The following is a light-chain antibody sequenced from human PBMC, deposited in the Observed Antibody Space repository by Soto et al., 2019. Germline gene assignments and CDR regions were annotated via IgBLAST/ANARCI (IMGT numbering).Light chain of an antibody. CDR1: SSDIGGADY. Sequence: QSALTQPPCASGSPGQSVTISCTGTSSDIGGADYVSWFQQRPGKAPKLLTYEVSKRPSGVPDRFSASKSGNTASLTVSGLQADDEADYYCSSYAGSNNPYVFGTGTKVTVL. CDR2: EVS. V-gene: IGLV2-8*01. CDR3: SSYAGSNNPYV. J-gene: IGLJ1*01.